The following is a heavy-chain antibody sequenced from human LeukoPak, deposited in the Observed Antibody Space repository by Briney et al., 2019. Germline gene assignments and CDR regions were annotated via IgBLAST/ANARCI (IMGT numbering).Heavy chain of an antibody. CDR3: ARVATPRYCSTTSCYWKGRFDP. D-gene: IGHD2-2*01. V-gene: IGHV1-69*13. J-gene: IGHJ5*02. CDR2: IIPIFGTA. Sequence: ASVKVSCKASRDTFTNNAISWVRQAPGQGLEWMGGIIPIFGTAHYAQKFQGRGTITADESTSTAYMELSSLRSEDTAVYYCARVATPRYCSTTSCYWKGRFDPWGQGTLVTVSS. CDR1: RDTFTNNA.